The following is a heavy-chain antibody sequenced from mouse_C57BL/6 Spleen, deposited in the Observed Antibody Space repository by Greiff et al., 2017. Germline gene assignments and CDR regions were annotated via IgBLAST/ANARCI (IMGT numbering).Heavy chain of an antibody. CDR1: GYTFTDYY. V-gene: IGHV1-76*01. CDR3: ARDWGDYFDY. Sequence: QVQLKQSGAELVRPGASVKLSCKASGYTFTDYYINWVKQRPGQGLEWIARIYPGSGYTYYNEKFKGKATLTAEKSSSTAYMQLSSLTSEDSAVYFCARDWGDYFDYWGQGTTLTVSS. J-gene: IGHJ2*01. CDR2: IYPGSGYT. D-gene: IGHD4-1*01.